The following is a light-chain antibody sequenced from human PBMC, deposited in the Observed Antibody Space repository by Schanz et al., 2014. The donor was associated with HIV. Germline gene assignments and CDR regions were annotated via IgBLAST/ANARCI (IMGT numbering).Light chain of an antibody. Sequence: DIVMTQSPDSLAVSLGERATINCKSSHSVLYSSNNKNYLAWYQQKPGQPLKLLIYWASTRESGVPDRFSGSGSGTEFTLTISRLEPEDFAVYYCQQYGSSRTFGQGTKVEIK. J-gene: IGKJ1*01. CDR2: WAS. CDR3: QQYGSSRT. V-gene: IGKV4-1*01. CDR1: HSVLYSSNNKNY.